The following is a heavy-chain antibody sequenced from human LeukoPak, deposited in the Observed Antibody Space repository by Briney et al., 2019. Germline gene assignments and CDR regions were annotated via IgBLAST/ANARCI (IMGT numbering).Heavy chain of an antibody. V-gene: IGHV4-39*01. J-gene: IGHJ5*02. CDR3: ARRRLPKWLAPGWFDP. CDR1: GGSISSSSYY. CDR2: IYYSGST. D-gene: IGHD6-19*01. Sequence: KTSETLSLTCTVSGGSISSSSYYWGWIRQPPGKGLEWIGSIYYSGSTYYNPSLKSRVTISVDTSKNQFSLKLSSVTAADTAAYYCARRRLPKWLAPGWFDPWGQGTLVTVSS.